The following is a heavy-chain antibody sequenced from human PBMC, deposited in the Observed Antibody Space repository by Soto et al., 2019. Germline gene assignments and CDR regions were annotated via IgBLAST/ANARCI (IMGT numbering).Heavy chain of an antibody. CDR1: GGTFSSYA. D-gene: IGHD5-18*01. CDR3: AREYSYGYRWELLGY. CDR2: IIPIFGTA. V-gene: IGHV1-69*12. J-gene: IGHJ4*02. Sequence: QVQLVQSGAEVKKPGSSVKVSCKASGGTFSSYAISWVRQAPGQGLEWMGGIIPIFGTANYAQKFQGRLTITADEATSTAYMELSSLRSEDTAVYYCAREYSYGYRWELLGYWGQGTLVTVSS.